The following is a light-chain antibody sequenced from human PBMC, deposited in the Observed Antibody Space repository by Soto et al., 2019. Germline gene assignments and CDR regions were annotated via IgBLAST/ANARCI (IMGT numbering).Light chain of an antibody. V-gene: IGLV2-23*02. Sequence: QSVLTQPASLSGSPGQSITISRTGNKNEFVSYNLVSWYQQHPGKAPKLMIYEVSKRPSGVSNRFSGSKSGNTASLTISGLQAEDEADYYCCSYAGSSTLYVFGTGTRSPS. J-gene: IGLJ1*01. CDR1: KNEFVSYNL. CDR3: CSYAGSSTLYV. CDR2: EVS.